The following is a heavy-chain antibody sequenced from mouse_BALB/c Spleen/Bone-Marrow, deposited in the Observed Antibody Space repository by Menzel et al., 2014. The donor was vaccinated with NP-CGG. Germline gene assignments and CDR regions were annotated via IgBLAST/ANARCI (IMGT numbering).Heavy chain of an antibody. J-gene: IGHJ4*01. Sequence: EVKLVESGGGLVQPGGSLKLSCATSGFTFSDYYMYWVRQTPEKRLEWVAYISNGGGSTYYPDTVKGRFTISRDNAKNTLCLQMSRLKSEDTAMYYCARNAFYRGYAMDYWGQGTSVTVSS. CDR1: GFTFSDYY. CDR3: ARNAFYRGYAMDY. V-gene: IGHV5-12*02. CDR2: ISNGGGST. D-gene: IGHD2-12*01.